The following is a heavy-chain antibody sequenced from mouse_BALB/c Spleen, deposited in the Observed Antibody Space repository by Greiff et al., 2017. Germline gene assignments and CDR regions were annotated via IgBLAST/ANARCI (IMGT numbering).Heavy chain of an antibody. V-gene: IGHV1-12*01. J-gene: IGHJ2*01. Sequence: LQQPGAELVKPGASVKMSCKASGYTFTSYNMHWVKQTPGQGLEWIGAIYPGNGDTSYNQKFKGKATLTADKSSSTAYMQLSSLTSEDSAVYYCAREDLNGYDDYWGQGTTLTVSS. CDR1: GYTFTSYN. CDR3: AREDLNGYDDY. CDR2: IYPGNGDT. D-gene: IGHD2-2*01.